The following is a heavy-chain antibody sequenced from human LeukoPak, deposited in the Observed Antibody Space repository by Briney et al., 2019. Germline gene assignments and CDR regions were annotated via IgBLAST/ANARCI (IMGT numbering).Heavy chain of an antibody. J-gene: IGHJ5*02. CDR3: ARGTIAASGKGWFDP. D-gene: IGHD6-13*01. V-gene: IGHV3-74*01. CDR2: INSDGTST. Sequence: GGSLRLSCAASGFTFSSYWMHWVRQPPGKGLAWVSRINSDGTSTNYADSVKGRFTISRDNAKNTLFLQMNSLRAEDTAVYFCARGTIAASGKGWFDPWGQGTLVTVSS. CDR1: GFTFSSYW.